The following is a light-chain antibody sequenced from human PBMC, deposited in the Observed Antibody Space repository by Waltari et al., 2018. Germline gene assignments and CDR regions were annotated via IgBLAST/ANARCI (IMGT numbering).Light chain of an antibody. CDR2: DAS. J-gene: IGKJ4*01. Sequence: VLTQSPATLSLSPGESATLSCSASQSIDTSLGWYPQIPGQAPRLLIYDASNRATGIPPRFSGSGSGTDFSLTISSLDPEDFAVYYCQQGVTFGGGTRVEIK. V-gene: IGKV3-11*01. CDR1: QSIDTS. CDR3: QQGVT.